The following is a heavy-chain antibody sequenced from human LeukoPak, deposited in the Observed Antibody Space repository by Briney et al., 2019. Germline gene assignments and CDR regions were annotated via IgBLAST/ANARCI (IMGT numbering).Heavy chain of an antibody. CDR3: VRGTGY. Sequence: GGSLRLSCSVSGFTFSTYVMHWVRQAPGKGLEYVSAISSNGDNTFYADSVKGRYTISRDNSKNTLYLQMSSLRADDTAVYYCVRGTGYWGQGTLVTVSS. CDR2: ISSNGDNT. J-gene: IGHJ4*02. V-gene: IGHV3-64D*06. CDR1: GFTFSTYV.